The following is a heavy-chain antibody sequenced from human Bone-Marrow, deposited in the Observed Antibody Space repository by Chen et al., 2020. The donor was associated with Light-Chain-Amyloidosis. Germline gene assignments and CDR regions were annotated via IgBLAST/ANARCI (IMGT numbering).Heavy chain of an antibody. CDR1: GYTFPNYW. CDR3: ARRRDGYNFDY. J-gene: IGHJ4*02. CDR2: SYPEDSDA. V-gene: IGHV5-51*01. D-gene: IGHD5-12*01. Sequence: EVQLEQSGPEVKKPGESLKISCKGSGYTFPNYWIGWVRQMPGKGLEWMGVSYPEDSDARYSPSFEGQVTISADKSITTAYLQWRSLKASDTAMYYCARRRDGYNFDYWGQGTQVTVSS.